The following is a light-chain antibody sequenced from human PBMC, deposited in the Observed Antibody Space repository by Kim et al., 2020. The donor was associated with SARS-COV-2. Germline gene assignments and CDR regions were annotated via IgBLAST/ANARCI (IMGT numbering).Light chain of an antibody. CDR3: CSYAASSSLV. Sequence: GVSVTLSCPGTSSNVGGYNYGSWYQHHPSKPPKHMIYGVTDRPSGVPDRFSGSKSGNTASLTISGLQAEDEADYYCCSYAASSSLVFGGGTQLTVL. CDR2: GVT. J-gene: IGLJ3*02. V-gene: IGLV2-11*01. CDR1: SSNVGGYNY.